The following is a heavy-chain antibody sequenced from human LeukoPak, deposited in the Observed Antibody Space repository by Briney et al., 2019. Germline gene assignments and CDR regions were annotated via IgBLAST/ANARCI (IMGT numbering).Heavy chain of an antibody. Sequence: GGSLRLSCAASGFTFSNSGMNWVRQAPGKGLEWVSTISGSGDSTYSADSVKGRFTSSRDNSKNTLYLQMNSLRAEDTALYYCARSSPLWPPDYFDYWGQGTLVTVSS. V-gene: IGHV3-23*01. CDR3: ARSSPLWPPDYFDY. CDR1: GFTFSNSG. CDR2: ISGSGDST. J-gene: IGHJ4*02. D-gene: IGHD5-18*01.